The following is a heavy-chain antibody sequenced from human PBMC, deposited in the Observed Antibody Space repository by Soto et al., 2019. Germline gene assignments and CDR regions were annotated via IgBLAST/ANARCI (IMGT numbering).Heavy chain of an antibody. CDR1: GFTFSDHY. J-gene: IGHJ5*02. CDR3: ARGEINWDNWFDP. Sequence: EVQLVESGGGLVQPGGSLRLSCAASGFTFSDHYMDWVRQAPGKGLEWVGRTRNKANSYTTEYVASVKGRFTISRDDSKNSLYLQMNSLKTEDTAVYYCARGEINWDNWFDPWGQGTLVTVSS. D-gene: IGHD7-27*01. CDR2: TRNKANSYTT. V-gene: IGHV3-72*01.